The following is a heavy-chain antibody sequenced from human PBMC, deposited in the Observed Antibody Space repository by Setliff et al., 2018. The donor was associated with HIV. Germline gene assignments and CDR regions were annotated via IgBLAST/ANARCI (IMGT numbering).Heavy chain of an antibody. D-gene: IGHD2-15*01. V-gene: IGHV5-51*01. Sequence: GESLKISCKGSGYSFANNWIGWVRQMPGKGLEWIGIVYPGDSDTRYSPSFQGQVTISADKSISTAYLQWSTLKASDTAMYYCASGALIVIDAFHIWGQGTMVTVSS. CDR2: VYPGDSDT. CDR1: GYSFANNW. J-gene: IGHJ3*02. CDR3: ASGALIVIDAFHI.